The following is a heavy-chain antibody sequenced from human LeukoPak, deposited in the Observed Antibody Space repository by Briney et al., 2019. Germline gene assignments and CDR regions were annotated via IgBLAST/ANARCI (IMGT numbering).Heavy chain of an antibody. Sequence: KPGGSLRLSCAASGFTFSSYSMNWVRQAPGKGLEWVSSISSSSSYIYYADSVKGRFTISRDNAKNSLYLQMNSLRAEDTAVYYCARDPSGYDSNQGRVIDYWGQGTLVTVSS. CDR2: ISSSSSYI. D-gene: IGHD5-12*01. V-gene: IGHV3-21*01. CDR3: ARDPSGYDSNQGRVIDY. CDR1: GFTFSSYS. J-gene: IGHJ4*02.